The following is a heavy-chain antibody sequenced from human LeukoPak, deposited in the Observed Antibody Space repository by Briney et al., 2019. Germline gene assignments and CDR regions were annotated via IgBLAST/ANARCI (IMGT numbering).Heavy chain of an antibody. D-gene: IGHD7-27*01. CDR1: GFTFSTYW. V-gene: IGHV3-7*03. J-gene: IGHJ4*02. CDR2: IRQDGSEK. CDR3: VRDKLTGASRLDY. Sequence: PGGSLRLSCAASGFTFSTYWMSWVRQAPGKGLEWVANIRQDGSEKYYVDSVKGRFTISRDNAKNSLYLQMNSLRAEDTAVYYCVRDKLTGASRLDYWGQGTLLTVSS.